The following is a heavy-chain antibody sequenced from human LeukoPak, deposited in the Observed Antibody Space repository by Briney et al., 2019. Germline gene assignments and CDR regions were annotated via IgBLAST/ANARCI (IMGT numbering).Heavy chain of an antibody. CDR2: MLYSEST. J-gene: IGHJ4*02. CDR1: GASVSDGNYY. V-gene: IGHV4-61*01. D-gene: IGHD5-18*01. CDR3: ASPSNSALGLPYFDH. Sequence: SETLSLTCSVSGASVSDGNYYWSWIRQPPGKGLEWIGYMLYSESTKYNPSLKSRVTISVNKSKNQFSLHMSSVTAADTAVYYCASPSNSALGLPYFDHWGKGSLVTVSS.